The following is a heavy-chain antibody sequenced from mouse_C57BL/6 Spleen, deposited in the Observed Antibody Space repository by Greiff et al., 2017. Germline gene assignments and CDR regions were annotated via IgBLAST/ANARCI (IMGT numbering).Heavy chain of an antibody. CDR1: GYTFTSYG. D-gene: IGHD2-1*01. J-gene: IGHJ2*01. CDR3: ARPSYYGNYDFDY. Sequence: QVQLQQSGAELARPGASVKLSCKASGYTFTSYGISWVKQRTGQGLEWIGEIYPRSGNTYYNEKFKGKATLTADKSSSTAYMELRSRTSEDSAIDFCARPSYYGNYDFDYWGQGTTLTVSS. V-gene: IGHV1-81*01. CDR2: IYPRSGNT.